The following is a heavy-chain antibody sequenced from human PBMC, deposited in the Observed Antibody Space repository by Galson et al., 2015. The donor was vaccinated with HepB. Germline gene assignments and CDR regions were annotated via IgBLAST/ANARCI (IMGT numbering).Heavy chain of an antibody. CDR2: VSSDGSYK. V-gene: IGHV3-30*03. D-gene: IGHD3-10*01. J-gene: IGHJ3*02. CDR3: ARDAMVRGVIIVGAFDI. Sequence: SLRLSCAASGFSFSSHATHWVRQAPGKGLEWVALVSSDGSYKHCPDSVKGRFTISRDNSKNTVYLQMNSLRAEDTAVYYCARDAMVRGVIIVGAFDIWGQGTMVTVSS. CDR1: GFSFSSHA.